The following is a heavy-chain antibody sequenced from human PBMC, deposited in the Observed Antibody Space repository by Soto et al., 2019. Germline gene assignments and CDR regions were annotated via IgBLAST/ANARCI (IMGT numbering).Heavy chain of an antibody. V-gene: IGHV1-46*01. CDR2: INPSGGST. CDR3: ARDAYSSTYGY. Sequence: ASVKVSCKAFGYTFTSYYIHWVRQAPVQGLEWMGIINPSGGSTSYAQKFQGRVTMTRDTSTSTVYMELSSLRSEDTAVYYCARDAYSSTYGYGGQGTLVTISS. D-gene: IGHD6-19*01. J-gene: IGHJ4*02. CDR1: GYTFTSYY.